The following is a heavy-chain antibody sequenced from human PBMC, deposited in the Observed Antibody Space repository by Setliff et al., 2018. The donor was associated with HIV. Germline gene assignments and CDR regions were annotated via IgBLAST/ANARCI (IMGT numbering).Heavy chain of an antibody. J-gene: IGHJ4*02. V-gene: IGHV7-4-1*02. D-gene: IGHD3-22*01. Sequence: ASVKVSCKASGYTFTSYAMNWVRQAPGQGLEWMGWINTNTGNPTYAHGFTGRFVFSLDTSVSTAYLQISSLKAEDTAVYYCARTLDPGITMIVPLDYWGQGTLVTVSS. CDR2: INTNTGNP. CDR1: GYTFTSYA. CDR3: ARTLDPGITMIVPLDY.